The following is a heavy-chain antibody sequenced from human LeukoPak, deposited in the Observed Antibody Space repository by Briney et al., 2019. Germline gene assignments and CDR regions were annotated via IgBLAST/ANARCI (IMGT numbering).Heavy chain of an antibody. CDR1: GGSISSSSYY. J-gene: IGHJ4*02. D-gene: IGHD3-10*01. Sequence: PSETLPLTCTVSGGSISSSSYYWGWIRQPPGKGLEWIGSIYYSGSTYYNPSLKSRVTISVDTSKNQFSLKLSSVTAADTAVYYCARGGSYSGYWGQGTLVTVSS. CDR3: ARGGSYSGY. CDR2: IYYSGST. V-gene: IGHV4-39*01.